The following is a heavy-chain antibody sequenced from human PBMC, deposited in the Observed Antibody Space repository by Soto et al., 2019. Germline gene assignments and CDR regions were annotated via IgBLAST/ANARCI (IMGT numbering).Heavy chain of an antibody. D-gene: IGHD3-22*01. CDR1: GYTFTGYY. CDR3: ARGTYYYDSSGFSHFDY. CDR2: INPNSGGT. V-gene: IGHV1-2*04. Sequence: ASVKVSCKASGYTFTGYYMHWVRQAPGQGLEWMGWINPNSGGTNYAQKFQGWVTMTRDTSISTAYMELSRLRSDDTAVYYCARGTYYYDSSGFSHFDYWGQGTLVTISS. J-gene: IGHJ4*02.